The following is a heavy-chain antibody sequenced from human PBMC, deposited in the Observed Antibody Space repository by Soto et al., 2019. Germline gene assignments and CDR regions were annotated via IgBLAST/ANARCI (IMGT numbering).Heavy chain of an antibody. CDR3: ATDRVAFDM. Sequence: ASVKVSCKASGYMFTGYYIHWVRQAPGQGLEWMGWINPKSGGTKYAEKFQGRVSMTGDTSTTTAYMELSSLRSDDTAVYYCATDRVAFDMWGQGTKVTVSS. CDR2: INPKSGGT. CDR1: GYMFTGYY. J-gene: IGHJ3*02. D-gene: IGHD3-22*01. V-gene: IGHV1-2*02.